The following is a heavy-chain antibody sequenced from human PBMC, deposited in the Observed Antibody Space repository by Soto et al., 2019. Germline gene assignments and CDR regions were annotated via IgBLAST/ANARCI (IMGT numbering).Heavy chain of an antibody. V-gene: IGHV1-2*04. J-gene: IGHJ4*02. CDR2: INPNSGGT. CDR1: GYTFTGYY. CDR3: ARASCSGGSCYDY. Sequence: ASVKVSCKASGYTFTGYYMHWVRQAPGQGLEWMGWINPNSGGTNYAQKFQGWVTMTRDTSISTAYMELSRLRSDDTAVYYCARASCSGGSCYDYWGQGTLVTVSS. D-gene: IGHD2-15*01.